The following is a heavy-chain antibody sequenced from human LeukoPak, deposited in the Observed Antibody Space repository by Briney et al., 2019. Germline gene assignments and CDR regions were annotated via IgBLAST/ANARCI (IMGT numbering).Heavy chain of an antibody. CDR2: ISSSSSYI. D-gene: IGHD1-26*01. CDR1: GFTFSSYS. J-gene: IGHJ4*02. Sequence: GGSLRLSCAASGFTFSSYSMNWVRQAPGKGLEWVSSISSSSSYIYYADSVKGRFTISSDNAKNSLYLQMNSLRAEDTAVYYCARVVGNLGAPIDYWGQGTLVTVSS. V-gene: IGHV3-21*01. CDR3: ARVVGNLGAPIDY.